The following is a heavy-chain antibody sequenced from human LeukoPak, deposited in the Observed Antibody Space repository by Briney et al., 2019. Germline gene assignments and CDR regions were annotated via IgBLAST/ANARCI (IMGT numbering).Heavy chain of an antibody. J-gene: IGHJ4*02. Sequence: PSETLSLTCAVYGGSFGGYYWSWIRQPPGKGLEWIGEINHSGSTNYNPSLKSRVTISVDTSKNQFSLKLSSVTAADTAVYYCARGPSFWTTVTYYFDYWGQGTLVTVSS. CDR3: ARGPSFWTTVTYYFDY. D-gene: IGHD4-17*01. V-gene: IGHV4-34*01. CDR1: GGSFGGYY. CDR2: INHSGST.